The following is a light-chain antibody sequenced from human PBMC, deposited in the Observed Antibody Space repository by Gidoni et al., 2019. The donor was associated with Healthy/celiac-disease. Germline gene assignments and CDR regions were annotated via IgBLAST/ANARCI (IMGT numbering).Light chain of an antibody. CDR3: QVWYSSTEGV. Sequence: SYELTQPLSVSVALGQTARITCGGNNIGSKNVHWYQQKPVQALVLVIYRDSNRPSGIPERFSGSNSGNTATLTISSAQAVDEADYYCQVWYSSTEGVFGGGTKLTVL. J-gene: IGLJ2*01. CDR2: RDS. CDR1: NIGSKN. V-gene: IGLV3-9*01.